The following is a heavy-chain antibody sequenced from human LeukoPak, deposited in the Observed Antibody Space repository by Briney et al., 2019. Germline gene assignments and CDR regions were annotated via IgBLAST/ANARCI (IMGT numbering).Heavy chain of an antibody. Sequence: PGGSLRLSCAASGFIFTNYFMSWVRQAPGKGLEWVSGISGSGSNPYYTDSVKGRFTISRDNSKNTLYLQMNSLRAEDTAVYYCAREMGMVRGVIIHNYFDYWGQGTLVTVSS. V-gene: IGHV3-23*01. D-gene: IGHD3-10*01. CDR2: ISGSGSNP. CDR3: AREMGMVRGVIIHNYFDY. CDR1: GFIFTNYF. J-gene: IGHJ4*02.